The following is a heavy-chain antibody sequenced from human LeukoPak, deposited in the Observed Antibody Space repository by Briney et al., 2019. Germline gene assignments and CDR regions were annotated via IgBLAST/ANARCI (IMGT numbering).Heavy chain of an antibody. J-gene: IGHJ4*02. CDR2: IYWDDDT. CDR3: AHRGRRKNFHY. Sequence: SGPTLVNPTQTLTLTCTFSGFSLSTRGVGVGWIRQPPGKALEWLAVIYWDDDTRYSPSPQSRLTVTRDTSENQVVLTMTNMDPVDTATYYCAHRGRRKNFHYWGQGTLVTVSS. CDR1: GFSLSTRGVG. V-gene: IGHV2-5*02.